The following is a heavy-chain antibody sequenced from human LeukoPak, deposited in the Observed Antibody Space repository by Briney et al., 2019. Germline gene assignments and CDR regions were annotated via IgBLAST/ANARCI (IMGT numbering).Heavy chain of an antibody. V-gene: IGHV3-33*06. D-gene: IGHD5-18*01. CDR3: AKGLRGYSYGYDAFDI. J-gene: IGHJ3*02. CDR1: GFTFSSYG. Sequence: GGSLRLSCAASGFTFSSYGMHWVRQAPGKGLEWVAVIWYDGSNKYYADSVKGRFTISRDNSKNTLYLQMNSLRAEDTAVYYCAKGLRGYSYGYDAFDIWGQGTMVTVSS. CDR2: IWYDGSNK.